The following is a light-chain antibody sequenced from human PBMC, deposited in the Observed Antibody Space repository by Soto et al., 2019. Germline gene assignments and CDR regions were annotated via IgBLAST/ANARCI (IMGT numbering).Light chain of an antibody. J-gene: IGKJ1*01. Sequence: EIVLTQSPGTLSLSPGERATLSCRASQSVSSSYLAWYQQKPGQAPRLIIYGASSRATGIPDRFSGSGSGXXXXXXXXXLXPEDFAVYYCQQYDSSPLTFGQGTKVEIK. V-gene: IGKV3-20*01. CDR3: QQYDSSPLT. CDR1: QSVSSSY. CDR2: GAS.